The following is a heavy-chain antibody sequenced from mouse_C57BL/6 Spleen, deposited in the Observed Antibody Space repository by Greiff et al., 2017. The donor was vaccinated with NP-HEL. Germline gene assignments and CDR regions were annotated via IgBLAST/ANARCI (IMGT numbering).Heavy chain of an antibody. Sequence: EVKLMESGGDLVKPGGSLKLSCAASGFTFSSYGMSWVRQTPDKRLEWVATISSGGSYTYYPDSVKGRFTISRDNAKNTLYLQMSSLKSEDTAMYYCARGGYGFYFDYWGQGTTLTVSS. CDR2: ISSGGSYT. CDR3: ARGGYGFYFDY. D-gene: IGHD1-1*01. J-gene: IGHJ2*01. V-gene: IGHV5-6*01. CDR1: GFTFSSYG.